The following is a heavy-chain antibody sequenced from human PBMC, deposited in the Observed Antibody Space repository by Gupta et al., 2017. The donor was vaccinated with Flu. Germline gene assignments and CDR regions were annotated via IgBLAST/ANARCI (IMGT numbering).Heavy chain of an antibody. CDR3: ERGHWDN. J-gene: IGHJ4*02. CDR1: GFTLSSYD. V-gene: IGHV3-48*03. Sequence: EVQLVESGGNLVQPGGSLRLSCAASGFTLSSYDMSWVRQAPGRGLEWMSFISSSGSTYYGDPVRGRFTISRDNAKNSLYLQMSGLRDEDTAIYYCERGHWDNWGQGTLVTVSS. CDR2: ISSSGST.